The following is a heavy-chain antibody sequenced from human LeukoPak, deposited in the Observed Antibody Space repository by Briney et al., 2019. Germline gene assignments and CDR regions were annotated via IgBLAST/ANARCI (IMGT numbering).Heavy chain of an antibody. CDR1: AYTFISYY. CDR3: ARGGAWGGREVDY. CDR2: INPKSGGT. V-gene: IGHV1-2*02. J-gene: IGHJ4*02. Sequence: ASVKVSCKAAAYTFISYYMHWVRQAPGQGLEWMGWINPKSGGTNYAQKFQGRVTVTRDTSISTAYMDLRWLTSDDTAVYYCARGGAWGGREVDYWGQGSLVTVSS. D-gene: IGHD3-16*01.